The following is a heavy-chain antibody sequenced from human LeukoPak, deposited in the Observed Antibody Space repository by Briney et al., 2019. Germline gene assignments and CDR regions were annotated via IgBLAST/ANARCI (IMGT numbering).Heavy chain of an antibody. CDR3: ARIQRGIAYGYYYYGMDV. V-gene: IGHV2-70*11. CDR1: GFSLSTSGMC. CDR2: IDWDDDK. J-gene: IGHJ6*02. Sequence: GSGPTLVKPTETLTLTCTFSGFSLSTSGMCVSWIRQPPGKALEWLARIDWDDDKYYSTSLKTRLTISKDTSKNQVVLTMTNMDPVDTATYYCARIQRGIAYGYYYYGMDVWGQGTTVTVSS. D-gene: IGHD6-13*01.